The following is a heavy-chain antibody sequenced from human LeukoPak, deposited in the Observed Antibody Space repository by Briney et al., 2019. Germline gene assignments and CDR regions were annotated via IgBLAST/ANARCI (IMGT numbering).Heavy chain of an antibody. CDR3: ARVLRYCSGGNCYSGGLGYMDV. Sequence: GGSLRLSCTASGFTFGDYAMSWVRQAPGKGLEWVSSISRSGSTKYYADSVKGRFTISRDNAKNSLFLQMNSLRAEDTAVYYCARVLRYCSGGNCYSGGLGYMDVWGKGTTVTISS. D-gene: IGHD2-15*01. CDR1: GFTFGDYA. V-gene: IGHV3-11*01. CDR2: ISRSGSTK. J-gene: IGHJ6*03.